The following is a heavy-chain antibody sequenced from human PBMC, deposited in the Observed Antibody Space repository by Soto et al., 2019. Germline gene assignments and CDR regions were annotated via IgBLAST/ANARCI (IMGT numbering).Heavy chain of an antibody. CDR1: GYTFQSSD. V-gene: IGHV1-18*04. CDR3: VTGGFAYGYLDY. J-gene: IGHJ4*01. Sequence: AAVKVCCKASGYTFQSSDVPWLRNPPAQGLDLMRWIIAPSGNAVYSDNFHGRVIMTTVTSTATASLYLRGLRSYDTAVYYCVTGGFAYGYLDYWAQ. CDR2: IIAPSGNA. D-gene: IGHD5-18*01.